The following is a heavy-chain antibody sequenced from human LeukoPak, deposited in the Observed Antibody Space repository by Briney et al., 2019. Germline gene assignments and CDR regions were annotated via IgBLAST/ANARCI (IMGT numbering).Heavy chain of an antibody. J-gene: IGHJ4*02. V-gene: IGHV3-21*01. Sequence: PGGSLRLSCAASGFTFSSYSMNWVRQAPGKGPEWVSSISSSSSYIYYADSVKGRFTISRDNAKNSLYLQMNSLRAEDTAVYYCARDEKYYYDSSGYYYFDYWGQGTLVTVSS. D-gene: IGHD3-22*01. CDR1: GFTFSSYS. CDR2: ISSSSSYI. CDR3: ARDEKYYYDSSGYYYFDY.